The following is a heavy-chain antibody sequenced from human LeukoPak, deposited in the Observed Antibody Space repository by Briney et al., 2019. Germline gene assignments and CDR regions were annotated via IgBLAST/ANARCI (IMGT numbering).Heavy chain of an antibody. Sequence: PSETLSLTCSVSGGSISSYYWSWIRQPPGKGLEWIGYIYNSGSTYYNPSLESRVSISEDTSNNQFSLKVNSVTAADTAVYYCASYRVGEGGRGYWGQGTLVTVSS. D-gene: IGHD2-15*01. CDR2: IYNSGST. J-gene: IGHJ4*02. CDR3: ASYRVGEGGRGY. V-gene: IGHV4-4*09. CDR1: GGSISSYY.